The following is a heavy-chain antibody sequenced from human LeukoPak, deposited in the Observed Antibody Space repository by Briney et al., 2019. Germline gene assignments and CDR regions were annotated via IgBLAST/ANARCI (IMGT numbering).Heavy chain of an antibody. V-gene: IGHV1-69*05. CDR3: ARANSGSYFDY. CDR2: IIPIFGTA. CDR1: GGTFSSYA. J-gene: IGHJ4*02. Sequence: GASVKVSXKASGGTFSSYAISWMRQAHGQGLEWMGGIIPIFGTANYAQKFQGRVTITTDESTSTAYMELSSLRSEDTAVYYCARANSGSYFDYWGQGTLVTVSS. D-gene: IGHD1-26*01.